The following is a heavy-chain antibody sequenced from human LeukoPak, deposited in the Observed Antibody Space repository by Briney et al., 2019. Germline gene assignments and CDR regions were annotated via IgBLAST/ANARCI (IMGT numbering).Heavy chain of an antibody. CDR1: GFTFSSYW. CDR2: IKQDGSEN. V-gene: IGHV3-7*01. Sequence: HPGGSLRLSCAASGFTFSSYWMSWVRQAPGKGLEWVANIKQDGSENYYVDSVKGRFTISRDNAKNSLYLQMNSLTAEDTAVYYCAKDGSYYDSSGNDAFDIWGQGKWSPSLQ. CDR3: AKDGSYYDSSGNDAFDI. J-gene: IGHJ3*02. D-gene: IGHD3-22*01.